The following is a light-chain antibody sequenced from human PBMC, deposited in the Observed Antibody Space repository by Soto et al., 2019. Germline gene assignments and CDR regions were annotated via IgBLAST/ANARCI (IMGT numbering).Light chain of an antibody. V-gene: IGKV3-15*01. CDR3: QQYNNWPTLT. Sequence: EIVMTQSLATLSVSPGERATLSCRASQSVSSNLAWYQQKPGQAPRLLIHGASTRATGIPARFSGSGSGTEFTLTISSLQSEDFAVYYCQQYNNWPTLTFGGGTKADI. CDR2: GAS. J-gene: IGKJ4*01. CDR1: QSVSSN.